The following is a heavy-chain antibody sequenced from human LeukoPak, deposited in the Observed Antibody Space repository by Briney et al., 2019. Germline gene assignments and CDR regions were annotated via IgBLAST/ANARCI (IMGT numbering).Heavy chain of an antibody. J-gene: IGHJ4*02. CDR1: GFTVSSNY. CDR2: IYSGGST. D-gene: IGHD3-16*01. Sequence: GGSLRLSCAASGFTVSSNYMSWVRQAPGKGLEWVSVIYSGGSTYYADSVKGRFTISRDNSKNTLYLQMNSLRAEDTAVYYCARDALARFGPAFAFDYWGQGTLVTVSS. V-gene: IGHV3-66*02. CDR3: ARDALARFGPAFAFDY.